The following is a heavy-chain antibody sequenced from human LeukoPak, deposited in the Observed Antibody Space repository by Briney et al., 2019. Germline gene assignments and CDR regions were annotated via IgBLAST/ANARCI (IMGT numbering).Heavy chain of an antibody. V-gene: IGHV3-30*18. CDR2: ISYDGSNK. D-gene: IGHD6-19*01. CDR3: AKEFSGGSGWYDYYYYGMDV. Sequence: GGSLRLSCAAAGFTFSSYGMHWVRQAPGKGLEWVAVISYDGSNKYYADSVKGRFTISRDNSKNTLYLQMNSLRAEDTAVYYCAKEFSGGSGWYDYYYYGMDVWGQGTTVTVSS. CDR1: GFTFSSYG. J-gene: IGHJ6*02.